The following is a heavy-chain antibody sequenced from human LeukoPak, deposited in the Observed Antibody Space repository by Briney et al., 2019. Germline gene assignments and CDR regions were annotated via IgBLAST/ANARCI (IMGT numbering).Heavy chain of an antibody. CDR1: GFTFSIYA. J-gene: IGHJ4*02. D-gene: IGHD6-19*01. V-gene: IGHV3-23*01. Sequence: GGSLRLSCAASGFTFSIYAIYCVRQAPGKGLGWVSGISGSGGDTYFADSVKGRFTISRDNSKNTVFLQMDSLRAEDTAVYYCAKTTAGYSSGRYPGWPVDYWGQGTLVTVSS. CDR3: AKTTAGYSSGRYPGWPVDY. CDR2: ISGSGGDT.